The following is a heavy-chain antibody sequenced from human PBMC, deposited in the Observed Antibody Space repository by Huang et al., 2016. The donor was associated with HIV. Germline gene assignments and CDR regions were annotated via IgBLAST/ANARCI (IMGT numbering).Heavy chain of an antibody. Sequence: GGSFSGYYWSWIRQPPGKGLEWIGEINQSGSTNYNPSLKSRVTISVDTPKNQFSLKLSSVTVADTAVYYCARAYYYYDSSGYLHYFDYWGQGTLVTVSS. CDR3: ARAYYYYDSSGYLHYFDY. CDR1: GGSFSGYY. V-gene: IGHV4-34*01. CDR2: INQSGST. D-gene: IGHD3-22*01. J-gene: IGHJ4*02.